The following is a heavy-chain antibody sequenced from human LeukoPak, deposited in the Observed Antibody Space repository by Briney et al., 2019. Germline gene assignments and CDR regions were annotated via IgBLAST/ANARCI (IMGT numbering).Heavy chain of an antibody. Sequence: GGSLRLSCAASGFTFSSYAMSWVRQAPGKGLEWVSAIGGSDDSTYYADSVKGRFTISRDDSKNTLYLQMNSLRAEDTAVYYCAKNYYGSGSYRFDYWGQGILVTVSS. D-gene: IGHD3-10*01. CDR1: GFTFSSYA. J-gene: IGHJ4*02. V-gene: IGHV3-23*01. CDR2: IGGSDDST. CDR3: AKNYYGSGSYRFDY.